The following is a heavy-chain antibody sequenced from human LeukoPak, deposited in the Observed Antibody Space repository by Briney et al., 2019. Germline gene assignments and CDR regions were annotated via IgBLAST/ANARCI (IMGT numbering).Heavy chain of an antibody. D-gene: IGHD6-19*01. J-gene: IGHJ4*02. V-gene: IGHV1-3*01. Sequence: ASVKVSCKVSGYTFINYAIHWVRQAPGQRLEWMGWINPYNGDTEYSQKLQGRITITKDTSATTAYMDLSTLRSEDTAVYYCARGSSSDWPLEYWGRGILVIVSS. CDR1: GYTFINYA. CDR3: ARGSSSDWPLEY. CDR2: INPYNGDT.